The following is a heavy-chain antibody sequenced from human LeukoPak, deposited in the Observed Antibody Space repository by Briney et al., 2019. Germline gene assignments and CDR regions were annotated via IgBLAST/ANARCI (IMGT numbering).Heavy chain of an antibody. V-gene: IGHV3-49*04. CDR2: IRSKAYGGTT. CDR3: TRTVVPAATFQHYYYYYMDV. D-gene: IGHD2-2*01. J-gene: IGHJ6*03. CDR1: GFTFGDYA. Sequence: GSLRLSCTASGFTFGDYAMSWVRQAPGKGLEWGGFIRSKAYGGTTEYAASVKGRFTISRDDSKSIAYLQMNSLKTEDTAVYYCTRTVVPAATFQHYYYYYMDVWGKGTTVTVSS.